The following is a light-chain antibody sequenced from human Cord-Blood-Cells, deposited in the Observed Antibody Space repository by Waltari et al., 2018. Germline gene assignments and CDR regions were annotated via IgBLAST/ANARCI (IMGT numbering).Light chain of an antibody. CDR2: GKN. CDR1: SLRSYY. J-gene: IGLJ3*02. CDR3: NSRDSSGNHLRV. V-gene: IGLV3-19*01. Sequence: SSELTQDPAVSVALGQTVRITCLGDSLRSYYASWYQQKPGQAPVLVIYGKNNRPSGIPDRFSGSSSGNTASLTITGAQAEDEADYYCNSRDSSGNHLRVFGGGTKLTVL.